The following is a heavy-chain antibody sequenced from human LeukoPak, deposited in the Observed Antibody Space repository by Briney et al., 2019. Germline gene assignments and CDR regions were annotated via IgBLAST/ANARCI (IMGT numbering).Heavy chain of an antibody. CDR1: GFTFSSYS. CDR2: ISSSSSYI. Sequence: KSGGSLRLSCAASGFTFSSYSMNWVRQAPGKGPEWVSSISSSSSYIYYADSVKGRFTISRDNAKNSLYLQMNSLRAEDTAVYYCASLYSSSAYYYMDVWGKGTTVTVSS. D-gene: IGHD6-6*01. CDR3: ASLYSSSAYYYMDV. J-gene: IGHJ6*03. V-gene: IGHV3-21*01.